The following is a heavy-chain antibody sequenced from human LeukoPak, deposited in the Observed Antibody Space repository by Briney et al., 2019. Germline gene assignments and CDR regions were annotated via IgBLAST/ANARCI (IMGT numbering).Heavy chain of an antibody. CDR3: AKEVRESAWFYFDY. V-gene: IGHV3-23*01. D-gene: IGHD3-10*01. Sequence: GGSLRLSCAASGFRFSDFGMSWVHQAPGKGLEWVSSIRSSGESTYYADSVKGRFTISRDNSRNTVFLQMKSLTAEDTAVYYCAKEVRESAWFYFDYWGQGTLATVSS. J-gene: IGHJ4*02. CDR1: GFRFSDFG. CDR2: IRSSGEST.